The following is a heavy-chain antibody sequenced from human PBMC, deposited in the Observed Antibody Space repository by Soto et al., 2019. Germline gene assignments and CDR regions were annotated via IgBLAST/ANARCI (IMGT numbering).Heavy chain of an antibody. CDR2: ISGYNGNT. D-gene: IGHD2-21*01. Sequence: QVQLVQYGAEVKKPGASVKVSCKTSGYTCTTYGVSWVRQAPGLGLEWMGWISGYNGNTNSAPKFQGRVSMTTDTSTSTAYMELRSLRSDDTAVYYCASDERTYCGVDNCEHYFDYWGQGTLVTVSS. CDR3: ASDERTYCGVDNCEHYFDY. V-gene: IGHV1-18*01. J-gene: IGHJ4*02. CDR1: GYTCTTYG.